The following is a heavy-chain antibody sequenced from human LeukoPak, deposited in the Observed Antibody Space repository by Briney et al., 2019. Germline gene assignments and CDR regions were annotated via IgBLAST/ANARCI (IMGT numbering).Heavy chain of an antibody. V-gene: IGHV4-39*07. CDR1: GGSISSSSYY. CDR2: IYYSGST. Sequence: SETLSLTCTVSGGSISSSSYYWGWIRQPPGKGLGWIGSIYYSGSTYYNPSLKSRVTISVDTSKNQFSLKLSSVTAADTAVYYCAREHCSGGSCYSIYYYYYMDVWGKGTTVTISS. J-gene: IGHJ6*03. D-gene: IGHD2-15*01. CDR3: AREHCSGGSCYSIYYYYYMDV.